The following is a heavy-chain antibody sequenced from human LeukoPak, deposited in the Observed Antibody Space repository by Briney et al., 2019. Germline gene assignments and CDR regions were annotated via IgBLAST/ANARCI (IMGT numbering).Heavy chain of an antibody. V-gene: IGHV1-8*01. CDR2: MNPNSGST. CDR1: GYTFTSYD. Sequence: ASVKVSCKASGYTFTSYDINWVRQATGQGLEWMGWMNPNSGSTSYAQKCQGRVTMTRDTSTSTVYMELSSLRSEDTAVYYCARVPKNYYDSSGYYLDYWGQGTLVTVSS. D-gene: IGHD3-22*01. CDR3: ARVPKNYYDSSGYYLDY. J-gene: IGHJ4*02.